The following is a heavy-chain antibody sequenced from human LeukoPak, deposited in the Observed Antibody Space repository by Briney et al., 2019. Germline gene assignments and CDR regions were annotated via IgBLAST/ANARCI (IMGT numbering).Heavy chain of an antibody. CDR2: IASDGSNE. CDR1: GFTFSNSG. CDR3: AKKRVRGTIYYGLDV. D-gene: IGHD3-10*01. J-gene: IGHJ6*02. V-gene: IGHV3-30*18. Sequence: GRSLRLSCAASGFTFSNSGMHWVRQTPGKGLEWVAVIASDGSNEHYADSVKGRFTISRDNSKNTLYLQISSLRAEDTAVYYCAKKRVRGTIYYGLDVWGQGTTVTVSS.